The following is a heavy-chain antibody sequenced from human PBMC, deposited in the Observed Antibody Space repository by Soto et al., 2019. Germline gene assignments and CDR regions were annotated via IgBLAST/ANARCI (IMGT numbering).Heavy chain of an antibody. V-gene: IGHV1-69*08. CDR1: GGTFSNYT. CDR2: IIPTPDVA. CDR3: ARDRVGPYCSDETCHSGDWFDP. D-gene: IGHD2-15*01. J-gene: IGHJ5*02. Sequence: QVQLVQSGTEVKKPGSSVKVSCKASGGTFSNYTFAWVRQAPGQGLEWMGRIIPTPDVAYSAPKFQDRVSITADKSSGTVYMELRSLKSEDTAVYYCARDRVGPYCSDETCHSGDWFDPWGQGTLVTISS.